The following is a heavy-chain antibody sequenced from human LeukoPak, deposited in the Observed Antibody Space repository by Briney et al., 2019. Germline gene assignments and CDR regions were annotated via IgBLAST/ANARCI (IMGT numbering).Heavy chain of an antibody. Sequence: PSQTLSLTCTVSGGSISSGGYYWSWIRQHPGKGLEWIGYIYYSGSTYYNPSLKSRVTISVDTSKNQFSLKLSSVTAADTAVYYCARVDYYDSSAYGAFDIWGQGTTVTVSS. CDR2: IYYSGST. CDR3: ARVDYYDSSAYGAFDI. V-gene: IGHV4-31*03. J-gene: IGHJ3*02. CDR1: GGSISSGGYY. D-gene: IGHD3-22*01.